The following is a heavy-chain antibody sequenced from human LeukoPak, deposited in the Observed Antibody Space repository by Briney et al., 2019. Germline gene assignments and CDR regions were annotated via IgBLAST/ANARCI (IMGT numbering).Heavy chain of an antibody. CDR1: GFTFSSYW. Sequence: PGGSLRLSCAASGFTFSSYWMSWVRQAPGKGLEWVANIKQDGSEQYYVDSVKGRFTISRDNAKNSLYLQMNSLRAEDTAVYYCARGSGDVLRYFDWLKAPYYFDYWGQGTLVTVSS. D-gene: IGHD3-9*01. CDR3: ARGSGDVLRYFDWLKAPYYFDY. CDR2: IKQDGSEQ. J-gene: IGHJ4*02. V-gene: IGHV3-7*01.